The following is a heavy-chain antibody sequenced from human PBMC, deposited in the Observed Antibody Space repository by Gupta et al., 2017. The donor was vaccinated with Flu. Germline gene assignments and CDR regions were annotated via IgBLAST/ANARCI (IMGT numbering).Heavy chain of an antibody. CDR3: ARVQGWESHSWHKSHFDI. CDR1: GYTFTCHA. J-gene: IGHJ3*02. V-gene: IGHV7-4-1*02. Sequence: QVQLVPSGSEVKRHGASVTGSCTSSGYTFTCHAINWVRQATGPGLEWMGCMNTHTANPTYAKGCTGWVVFSSGTSGTTAYRETTRLHDAETAVYYVARVQGWESHSWHKSHFDIWGQGTLVTVSS. D-gene: IGHD1-1*01. CDR2: MNTHTANP.